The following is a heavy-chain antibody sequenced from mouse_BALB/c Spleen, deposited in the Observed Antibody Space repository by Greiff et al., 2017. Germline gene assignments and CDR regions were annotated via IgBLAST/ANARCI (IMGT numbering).Heavy chain of an antibody. Sequence: EVQLQESGPGLVKPSQSLSLTCTVTGYSIPSDYAWNWIRQFPGNKLEWMGYISYSGSTSYNPSLKSRISLTRDTSKNQFFLHLNSVTTEDTATYYCARKENSWFAYWGQGTLVTVSA. CDR2: ISYSGST. V-gene: IGHV3-2*02. J-gene: IGHJ3*01. CDR1: GYSIPSDYA. CDR3: ARKENSWFAY.